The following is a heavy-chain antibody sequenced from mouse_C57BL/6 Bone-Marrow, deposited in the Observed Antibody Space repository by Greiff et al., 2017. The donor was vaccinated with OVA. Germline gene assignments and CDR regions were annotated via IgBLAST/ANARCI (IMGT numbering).Heavy chain of an antibody. CDR1: GYTFTDYY. Sequence: VQLQQSGPVLVKPGASVKMSCKASGYTFTDYYMNWVKQSHGKSLEWIGVINPYNGGTSYNQKFKGKATLTVDKSSSTAYMELNSLTSEDSAVYYCAMEAYYSNYGCAMDYWGQGTSVTVSS. D-gene: IGHD2-5*01. CDR3: AMEAYYSNYGCAMDY. CDR2: INPYNGGT. V-gene: IGHV1-19*01. J-gene: IGHJ4*01.